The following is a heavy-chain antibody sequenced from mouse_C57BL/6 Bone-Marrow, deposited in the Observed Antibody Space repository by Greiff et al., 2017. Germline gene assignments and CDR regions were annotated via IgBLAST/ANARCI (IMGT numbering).Heavy chain of an antibody. Sequence: QVQLQQSGAELVKPGASVKISCKASGYAFSSYWMNWVKQRPGQGLEWIGQIYPGDGDTNYNGKFKGKATLTADKSSSTAYMQPSSLTSEDSAVEFCASDANGGFAYWGQGTLVTVSA. D-gene: IGHD4-1*01. J-gene: IGHJ3*01. V-gene: IGHV1-80*01. CDR3: ASDANGGFAY. CDR2: IYPGDGDT. CDR1: GYAFSSYW.